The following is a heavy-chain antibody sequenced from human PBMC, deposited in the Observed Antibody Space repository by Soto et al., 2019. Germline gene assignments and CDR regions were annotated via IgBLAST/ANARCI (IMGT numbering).Heavy chain of an antibody. CDR1: GFTFSSYS. CDR2: ISSSSSTI. V-gene: IGHV3-48*02. CDR3: AREHNWNGGSDP. Sequence: EVQVVESGGGLIRPGGSLRLSGAASGFTFSSYSMNWVRQAPGKGLEWVSYISSSSSTIYYADSVKGRFTISRDNAKNSLYLQMNSLRDEDTAVYYCAREHNWNGGSDPWGQGTLVTVSS. J-gene: IGHJ5*02. D-gene: IGHD1-20*01.